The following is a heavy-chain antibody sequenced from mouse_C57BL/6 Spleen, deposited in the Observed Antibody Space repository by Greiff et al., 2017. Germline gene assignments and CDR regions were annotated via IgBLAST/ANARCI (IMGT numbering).Heavy chain of an antibody. CDR1: GYTFTSYW. V-gene: IGHV1-52*01. CDR3: ARKAYGNYVGAMDY. D-gene: IGHD2-1*01. Sequence: QVQLQQPGAELVRPGSSVKLSCKASGYTFTSYWMHWVKQRPIQGLEWIGNIDPSDSETHYNQKFKDKATLTVDKSSSTAYMQLSSLTSEDSAVYYCARKAYGNYVGAMDYWGQGTSVTVSS. J-gene: IGHJ4*01. CDR2: IDPSDSET.